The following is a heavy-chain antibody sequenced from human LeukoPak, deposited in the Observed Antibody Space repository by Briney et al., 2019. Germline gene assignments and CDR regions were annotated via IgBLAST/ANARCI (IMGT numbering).Heavy chain of an antibody. CDR1: GGSFSGYY. Sequence: SETLSLTCAVYGGSFSGYYWSWIRQPPGKGLEWIGEINHSGSTNYNPSHKSRVTISADTSKNQFSLKLSSVAAADTAVYYCARLLWFPYWGQGTLVTVSS. CDR2: INHSGST. J-gene: IGHJ4*02. CDR3: ARLLWFPY. D-gene: IGHD3-10*01. V-gene: IGHV4-34*01.